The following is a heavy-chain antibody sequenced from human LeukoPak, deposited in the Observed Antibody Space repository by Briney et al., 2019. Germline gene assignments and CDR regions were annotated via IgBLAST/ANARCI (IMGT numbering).Heavy chain of an antibody. V-gene: IGHV1-2*06. CDR3: ASSYGSGSYLEVYGLVYGMDV. Sequence: ASVKVSCKASGYTFTGYYMHWVRQAPGQGLEWMGRINPNSGGTNYAQKFQGRVTMTRDTSISTAYMELSSLRSEDTAVYYCASSYGSGSYLEVYGLVYGMDVWGQGTTVTVSS. CDR1: GYTFTGYY. J-gene: IGHJ6*02. D-gene: IGHD3-10*01. CDR2: INPNSGGT.